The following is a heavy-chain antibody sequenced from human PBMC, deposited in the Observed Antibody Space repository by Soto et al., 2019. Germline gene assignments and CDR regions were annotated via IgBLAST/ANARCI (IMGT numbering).Heavy chain of an antibody. CDR3: ARSGMVRGVIRNDY. CDR2: INPSGGST. D-gene: IGHD3-10*01. CDR1: GDTLNIYY. V-gene: IGHV1-46*02. J-gene: IGHJ4*02. Sequence: GASVEVSCKSSGDTLNIYYIHCVRQAPGQGLEWMGIINPSGGSTSYAQKFQGRVTMTRDTSTSTVYMELSSLRSEDTAVYYCARSGMVRGVIRNDYWGQGTLVTVSS.